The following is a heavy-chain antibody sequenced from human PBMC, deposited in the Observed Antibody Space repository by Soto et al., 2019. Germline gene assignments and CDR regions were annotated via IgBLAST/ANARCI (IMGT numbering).Heavy chain of an antibody. CDR3: ARHYYDSSGYYSPPTFDY. CDR1: GGSISSSSYY. D-gene: IGHD3-22*01. CDR2: IYYSGST. J-gene: IGHJ4*02. Sequence: PSETLALTCTVSGGSISSSSYYWGWIRQPPGKGLEWIGSIYYSGSTYYNPSLKSRVTISVDTSKNQFSLKLSSVTAADTAVYYCARHYYDSSGYYSPPTFDYWGQGTLVTVS. V-gene: IGHV4-39*01.